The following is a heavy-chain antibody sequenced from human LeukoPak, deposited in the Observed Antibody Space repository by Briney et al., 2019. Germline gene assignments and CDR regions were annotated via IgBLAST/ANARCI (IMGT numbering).Heavy chain of an antibody. CDR2: IYYSGST. D-gene: IGHD2-15*01. V-gene: IGHV4-31*03. CDR3: ARDSGGGSRIY. CDR1: GDSISSGGYY. Sequence: PSETLSLTCTVSGDSISSGGYYWSWIRQHPGKGLEWIGYIYYSGSTYYNPSLKSRVTISVDTSKNQFSLKLSSVTAADTAVYYCARDSGGGSRIYWGQGTLVTVSS. J-gene: IGHJ4*02.